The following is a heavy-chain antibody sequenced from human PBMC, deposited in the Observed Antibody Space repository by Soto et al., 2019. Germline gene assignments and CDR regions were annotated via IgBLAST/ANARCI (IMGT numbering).Heavy chain of an antibody. Sequence: QVQLQESGPGLVTPSQTLSLTCTVSGGSISSVGYYWSWIRQHPGKGLEWIGYIYNSGSTHYNPSLKSRITMSVDTSKNQFSLKLSSVTVADTAVYFCARETVCTIERWGQGTLVTCSS. CDR3: ARETVCTIER. CDR2: IYNSGST. V-gene: IGHV4-31*03. J-gene: IGHJ4*02. CDR1: GGSISSVGYY. D-gene: IGHD3-3*01.